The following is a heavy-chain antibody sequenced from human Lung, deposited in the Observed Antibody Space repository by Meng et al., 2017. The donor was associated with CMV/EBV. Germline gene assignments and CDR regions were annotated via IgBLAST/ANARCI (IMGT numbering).Heavy chain of an antibody. J-gene: IGHJ6*02. CDR2: IKQDGSEK. D-gene: IGHD2-2*01. CDR1: GFTFNNYW. CDR3: ARDAPYCSSTSCYYSYGRDV. Sequence: GESXKISCAASGFTFNNYWMTWVRQAPGKGLEWVANIKQDGSEKYYVDSVKGRFTVSRDNAKNSLYLQMNSLRAEDTAVYYCARDAPYCSSTSCYYSYGRDVWXQGTXVTVSS. V-gene: IGHV3-7*01.